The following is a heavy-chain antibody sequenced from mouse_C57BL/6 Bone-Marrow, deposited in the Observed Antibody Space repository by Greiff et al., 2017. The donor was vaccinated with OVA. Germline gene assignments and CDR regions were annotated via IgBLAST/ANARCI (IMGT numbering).Heavy chain of an antibody. Sequence: EVKLVESVAELVRPGASVKLSCTASGFNIKNTYMHWVKQRPEQGLEWIGRIDPANGNTKYAPKFQGKATITADTSSNTAYLQLSSLTSEDTAIYYCDYYGSSYWYFDVWGTGTTVTVSS. CDR2: IDPANGNT. V-gene: IGHV14-3*01. J-gene: IGHJ1*03. CDR3: DYYGSSYWYFDV. CDR1: GFNIKNTY. D-gene: IGHD1-1*01.